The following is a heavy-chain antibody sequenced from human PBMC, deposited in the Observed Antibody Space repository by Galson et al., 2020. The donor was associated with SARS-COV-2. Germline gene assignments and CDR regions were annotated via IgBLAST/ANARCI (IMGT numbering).Heavy chain of an antibody. J-gene: IGHJ4*02. D-gene: IGHD3-10*01. Sequence: ASVKVSCTASGYTFTGYYMHWVRQAPGQGLEWMGWINPNSGGTNYAQKFQGRVTMTRDPSISTAYMELGRLRSDDTAVYYCASTFRFGGGSGSCPHSDYWGQGTLVTVSS. CDR3: ASTFRFGGGSGSCPHSDY. V-gene: IGHV1-2*02. CDR1: GYTFTGYY. CDR2: INPNSGGT.